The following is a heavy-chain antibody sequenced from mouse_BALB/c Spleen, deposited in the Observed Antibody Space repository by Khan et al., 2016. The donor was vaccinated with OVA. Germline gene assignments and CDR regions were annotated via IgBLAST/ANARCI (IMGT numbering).Heavy chain of an antibody. V-gene: IGHV1-77*01. CDR1: GYTFTDYY. Sequence: QVQLQQSGAELARPGASVKLSCKASGYTFTDYYINWVKQRTGQGLEWIGEISPGSGDTYYNETFKGKATLTADTSSSTAYLPLSSQTSEASAVYWCARRNYCGNTFADWGQGTLVTVSA. CDR2: ISPGSGDT. CDR3: ARRNYCGNTFAD. J-gene: IGHJ3*01. D-gene: IGHD1-2*01.